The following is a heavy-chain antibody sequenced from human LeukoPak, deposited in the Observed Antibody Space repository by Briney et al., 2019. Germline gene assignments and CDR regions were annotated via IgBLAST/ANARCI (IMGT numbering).Heavy chain of an antibody. V-gene: IGHV4-59*01. Sequence: SETLSLTCTVSGVSITNYYWSWIRQPPGKGLEWIGYTYHSGSTNYNPSLKSRVTISVDTSKNQFSLKLSSVTAADTAVYYCAGVEHVDTAMGSVAFDIWGQGTMVTVSS. CDR2: TYHSGST. CDR3: AGVEHVDTAMGSVAFDI. J-gene: IGHJ3*02. CDR1: GVSITNYY. D-gene: IGHD5-18*01.